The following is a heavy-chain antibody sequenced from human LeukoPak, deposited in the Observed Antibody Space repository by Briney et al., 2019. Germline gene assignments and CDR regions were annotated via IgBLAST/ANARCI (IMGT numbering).Heavy chain of an antibody. V-gene: IGHV4-31*03. J-gene: IGHJ5*02. CDR2: IYYSGST. D-gene: IGHD2-15*01. Sequence: KPSQTLSLTCTVSGGSISSGGYYWSWIRQHPGKGLEWIGYIYYSGSTYYNPSLKSRVTISVDTSKNQFSLKLSSVTAADTAVYYCARQVVAATGNWFDPWGQGTLVTASS. CDR3: ARQVVAATGNWFDP. CDR1: GGSISSGGYY.